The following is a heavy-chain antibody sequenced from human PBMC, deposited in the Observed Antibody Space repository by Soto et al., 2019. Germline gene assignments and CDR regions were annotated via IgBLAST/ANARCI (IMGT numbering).Heavy chain of an antibody. D-gene: IGHD3-9*01. J-gene: IGHJ4*02. CDR3: ARGGFDWLFDY. V-gene: IGHV4-59*01. Sequence: SETLSLTCTVSGGSISSYYWSWIRQPPGKGLEWIGYIYYSGSTNYNPSLKSRVTISVDTSKNQFSLKLSSVTAADTAVYYCARGGFDWLFDYWGQGTLVTVSS. CDR1: GGSISSYY. CDR2: IYYSGST.